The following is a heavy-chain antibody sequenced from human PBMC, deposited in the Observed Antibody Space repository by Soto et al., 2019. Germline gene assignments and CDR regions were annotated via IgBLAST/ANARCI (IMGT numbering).Heavy chain of an antibody. CDR1: GFTFTNYA. J-gene: IGHJ5*02. D-gene: IGHD2-2*01. CDR3: AKSQIPAIGQNRFDP. Sequence: PGGSLRLSCAASGFTFTNYAMSWVRQAPGKGLEWVSGISGSGATTDYADSVKGRFTISRDNSNNTLYLQMNSLRDYDTAVYYCAKSQIPAIGQNRFDPWGQGAQVTVSS. V-gene: IGHV3-23*01. CDR2: ISGSGATT.